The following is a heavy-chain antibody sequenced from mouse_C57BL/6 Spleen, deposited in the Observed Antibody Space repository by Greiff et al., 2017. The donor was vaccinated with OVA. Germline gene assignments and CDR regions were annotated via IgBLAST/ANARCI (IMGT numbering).Heavy chain of an antibody. Sequence: QVQLQQPGAELVRPGSSVKLSCKASGYTFTSYWMDWVKQRPGQGLEWIGNIYPSDSETHYNQKFKDKATLTVDKSSITAYMQLSSLTSEDSAVYYCARNRITTVVATGAMDYWGQGTSVTVSS. CDR3: ARNRITTVVATGAMDY. CDR1: GYTFTSYW. CDR2: IYPSDSET. D-gene: IGHD1-1*01. J-gene: IGHJ4*01. V-gene: IGHV1-61*01.